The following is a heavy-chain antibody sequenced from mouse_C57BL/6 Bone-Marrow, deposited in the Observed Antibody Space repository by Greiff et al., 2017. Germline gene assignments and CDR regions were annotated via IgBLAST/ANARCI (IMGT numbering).Heavy chain of an antibody. CDR3: ARSHYYGSSPFDY. D-gene: IGHD1-1*01. CDR1: GYSITSDY. CDR2: ISYSGST. J-gene: IGHJ2*01. Sequence: EVKLVESGPGLAKPSQTLSLTCSVTGYSITSDYWNWIRKFPGHKLEYMGYISYSGSTYYNPSLKSRISITRDTSKNQYYLQLNSVTTEDTATYYCARSHYYGSSPFDYWGQGTTLTVSS. V-gene: IGHV3-8*01.